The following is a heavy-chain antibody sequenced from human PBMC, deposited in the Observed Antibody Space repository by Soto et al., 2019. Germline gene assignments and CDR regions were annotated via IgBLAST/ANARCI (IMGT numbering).Heavy chain of an antibody. CDR1: GYTFTGHY. CDR3: GRGRSGQIVVFY. D-gene: IGHD5-12*01. CDR2: IGPESGAT. Sequence: ASVKVSCKASGYTFTGHYIHWVRQAPEQGPEWMGEIGPESGATRYAQKFQGRVTMTRDMSITTVYMELNNLSPDDTAVYYCGRGRSGQIVVFYWGQGTPVPVSS. J-gene: IGHJ4*02. V-gene: IGHV1-2*02.